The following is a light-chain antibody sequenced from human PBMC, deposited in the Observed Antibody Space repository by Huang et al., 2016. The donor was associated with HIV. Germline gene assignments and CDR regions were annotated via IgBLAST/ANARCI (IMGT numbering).Light chain of an antibody. CDR1: QSLLHSNGYNY. Sequence: DIVMTQSPLSLPVTPGEPASISCRSSQSLLHSNGYNYLDLYLQKPGQSPQLLIYLGSNRASGGPDRFSGSGSGTDFTLKISRVEAEDVGVYYCMQALQTPPTFGQGTKVEIK. CDR2: LGS. V-gene: IGKV2-28*01. CDR3: MQALQTPPT. J-gene: IGKJ1*01.